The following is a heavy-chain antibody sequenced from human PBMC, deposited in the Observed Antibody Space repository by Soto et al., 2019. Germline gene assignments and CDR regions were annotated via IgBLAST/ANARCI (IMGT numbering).Heavy chain of an antibody. CDR2: IIPIFGTA. V-gene: IGHV1-69*13. Sequence: EASVKVSCKASGGTFSSYAISWVRQAPGQGLEWMGGIIPIFGTANYAQKFQGRVTITADESTSTAYMELSSLRSEDTAVYYCAAGAGYGSGSYDFDYWGQGTLVTVSS. CDR3: AAGAGYGSGSYDFDY. J-gene: IGHJ4*02. D-gene: IGHD3-10*01. CDR1: GGTFSSYA.